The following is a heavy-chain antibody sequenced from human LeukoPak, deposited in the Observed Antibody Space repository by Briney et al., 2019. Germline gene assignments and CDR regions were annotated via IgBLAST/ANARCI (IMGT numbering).Heavy chain of an antibody. J-gene: IGHJ5*02. Sequence: ASVKVSCKASGYTFTSYDINWVRQATGQGLEWMGWMNPNSGNTGYAQKFQGRVTMTRNTSISTAYMELSSLRSEDTAVYYCARPHSSEEDWFDPWGQGTLVTVSS. V-gene: IGHV1-8*01. CDR1: GYTFTSYD. CDR3: ARPHSSEEDWFDP. D-gene: IGHD6-13*01. CDR2: MNPNSGNT.